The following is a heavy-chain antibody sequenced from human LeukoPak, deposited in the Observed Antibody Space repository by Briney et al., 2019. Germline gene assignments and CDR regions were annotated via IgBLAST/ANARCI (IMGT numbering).Heavy chain of an antibody. J-gene: IGHJ6*02. Sequence: GGSLRLSCAASGFAFSSYWMSWVRQAPGKGLEWVAVISYDGSNKYYADSVKGRFTISRDNSKNTLYLQMNSLRAEDTAVYYCARELVFCSSTSCSSGGMDVWGQGTTVTVSS. CDR2: ISYDGSNK. CDR1: GFAFSSYW. D-gene: IGHD2-2*01. V-gene: IGHV3-30-3*01. CDR3: ARELVFCSSTSCSSGGMDV.